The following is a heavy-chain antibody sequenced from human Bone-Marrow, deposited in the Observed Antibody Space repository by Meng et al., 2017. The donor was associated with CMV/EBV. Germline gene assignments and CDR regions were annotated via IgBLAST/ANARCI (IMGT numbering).Heavy chain of an antibody. CDR3: ARGSLIVPAAVDY. CDR1: GGSISSSSYY. J-gene: IGHJ4*02. Sequence: SETLSLTCTVSGGSISSSSYYWGWIRQPPGKGLEWIGSIYYSGSTYYNPSLKSRATIPVDTSKNQFSLKLSSVTAADTAVYYCARGSLIVPAAVDYWGQGTLVTVSS. D-gene: IGHD2-2*01. V-gene: IGHV4-39*07. CDR2: IYYSGST.